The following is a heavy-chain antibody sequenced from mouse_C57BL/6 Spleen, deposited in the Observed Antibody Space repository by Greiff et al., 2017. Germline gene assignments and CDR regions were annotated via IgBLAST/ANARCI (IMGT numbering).Heavy chain of an antibody. CDR1: GYTFTSYW. J-gene: IGHJ1*03. CDR3: ARLDSNYANWYFDV. D-gene: IGHD2-5*01. Sequence: QVQLQQPGAELVRPGSSVKLSCKASGYTFTSYWMDWVKQRPGQGLEWIGNIYPSDSETHYNQKFKDKATLTVDKSSSTAYMQLSSLTSEDSAVYYCARLDSNYANWYFDVWGTGTTVTVSS. V-gene: IGHV1-61*01. CDR2: IYPSDSET.